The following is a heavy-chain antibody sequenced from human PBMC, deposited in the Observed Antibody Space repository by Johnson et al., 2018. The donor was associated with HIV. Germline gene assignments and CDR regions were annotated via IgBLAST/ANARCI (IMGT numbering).Heavy chain of an antibody. CDR3: ASRSYGYVRHAFDI. D-gene: IGHD5-18*01. V-gene: IGHV3-20*04. J-gene: IGHJ3*02. CDR2: INWNGGST. CDR1: GFTFDDYG. Sequence: VQLVESGGGVVRPGGSLRLSCAASGFTFDDYGMSWVRQGPGKGLEWVSGINWNGGSTGYADSVKGRFTISRDNAKNSLYLQMNGLRAEDTAVYYCASRSYGYVRHAFDIWGQGTMVTVSS.